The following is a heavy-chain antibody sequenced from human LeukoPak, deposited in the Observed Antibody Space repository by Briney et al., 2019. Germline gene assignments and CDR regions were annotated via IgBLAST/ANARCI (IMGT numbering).Heavy chain of an antibody. D-gene: IGHD3-22*01. CDR2: IYYSGST. J-gene: IGHJ5*02. CDR3: ARQGDYYDSKDWFDP. V-gene: IGHV4-39*01. Sequence: SETLSLTCTVSGGSISSSSYYWGWIRQPPGKGLEWIGSIYYSGSTYYNPSLKSRVTISVDTSKNQLSLKLSSVTAADTAVYYCARQGDYYDSKDWFDPWGQGTLVTVSS. CDR1: GGSISSSSYY.